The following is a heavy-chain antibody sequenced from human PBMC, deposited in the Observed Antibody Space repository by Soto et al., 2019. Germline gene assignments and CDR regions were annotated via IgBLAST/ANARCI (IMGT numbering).Heavy chain of an antibody. V-gene: IGHV1-69*13. CDR3: ARIEMATRFFVDYYYGMDV. J-gene: IGHJ6*02. D-gene: IGHD5-12*01. Sequence: ASVKVSCKASGGTFSSYAISWVRQAPGQGLEWMGGIIPIFGTANYAQEFQGRVTITADESTSTAYMELSSLRSEDTAVYYCARIEMATRFFVDYYYGMDVWGQGTTVTVSS. CDR1: GGTFSSYA. CDR2: IIPIFGTA.